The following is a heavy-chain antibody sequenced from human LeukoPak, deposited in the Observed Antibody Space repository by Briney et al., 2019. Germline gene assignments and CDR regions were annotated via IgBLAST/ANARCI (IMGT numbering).Heavy chain of an antibody. V-gene: IGHV1-46*01. D-gene: IGHD2-15*01. CDR1: GYTFTSYY. J-gene: IGHJ4*02. Sequence: ASVKVSCKASGYTFTSYYMHWVRQAPGQGLEWMGIINPSGGSTSYAQKFQGRVTMTRDTSTSTVYMELSSLRSEDTVVYYCARDRGYCSGGSCYEGYWGQGTLVTVSS. CDR3: ARDRGYCSGGSCYEGY. CDR2: INPSGGST.